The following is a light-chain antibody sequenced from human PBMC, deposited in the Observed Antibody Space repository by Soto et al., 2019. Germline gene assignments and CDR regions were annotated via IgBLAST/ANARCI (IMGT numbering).Light chain of an antibody. CDR2: DAS. CDR1: QSVSSY. CDR3: QQRSNWPRTPLT. Sequence: EIVLTQSPATLSLSPGERATLSCRASQSVSSYLAWYQQKPGQAPRLLIYDASNRATGIPARFSGSGSGTDFTLTISSLEPEDFAVYYCQQRSNWPRTPLTFRGGTKVDSK. J-gene: IGKJ4*01. V-gene: IGKV3-11*01.